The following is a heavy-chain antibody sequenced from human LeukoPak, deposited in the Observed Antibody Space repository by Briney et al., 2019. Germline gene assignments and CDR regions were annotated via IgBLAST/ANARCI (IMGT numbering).Heavy chain of an antibody. CDR1: GYSFNSYW. J-gene: IGHJ4*02. Sequence: LGESLKISCQGSGYSFNSYWIAWVRQMPGKGLEWMGIIYPGDSGTRYSPSFRGQITISADKSINTAYLRWSGLKASDTAMYYCARAYYCGGGSCKLEYWGQGTLVTVSS. V-gene: IGHV5-51*01. D-gene: IGHD2-15*01. CDR3: ARAYYCGGGSCKLEY. CDR2: IYPGDSGT.